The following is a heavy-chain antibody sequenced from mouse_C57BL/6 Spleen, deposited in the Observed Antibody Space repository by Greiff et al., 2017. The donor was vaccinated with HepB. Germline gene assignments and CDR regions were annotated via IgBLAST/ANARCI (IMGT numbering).Heavy chain of an antibody. CDR2: ISDGGSYT. Sequence: EVNVVESGGGLVKPGGSLKLSCAASGFTFSSYAMSWVRQTPEKRLEWVATISDGGSYTYYPDNVKGRFTISRDNAKNNLYLQMSHLKSEDTAMYYCARGGPYDYDDGDFDYWGQGTTLTVSS. CDR3: ARGGPYDYDDGDFDY. V-gene: IGHV5-4*03. D-gene: IGHD2-4*01. J-gene: IGHJ2*01. CDR1: GFTFSSYA.